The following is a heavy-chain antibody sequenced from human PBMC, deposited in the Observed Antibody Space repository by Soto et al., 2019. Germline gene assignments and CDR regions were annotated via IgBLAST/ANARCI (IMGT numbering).Heavy chain of an antibody. V-gene: IGHV3-53*01. J-gene: IGHJ4*02. CDR1: GFTVSSNY. Sequence: GGSLRLSCAASGFTVSSNYMSWVRQAPGKGLEWVSVIYSGGSTYYADSVKGRFTISRDNSKNTLYLQMNSLRAEDTAVYYCARDLLTYSSGYYSYWGQGTLVTVSS. CDR3: ARDLLTYSSGYYSY. D-gene: IGHD3-22*01. CDR2: IYSGGST.